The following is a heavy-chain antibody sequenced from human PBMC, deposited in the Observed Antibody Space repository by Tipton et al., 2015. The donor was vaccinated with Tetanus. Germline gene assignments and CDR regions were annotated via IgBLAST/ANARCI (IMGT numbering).Heavy chain of an antibody. CDR2: IYYTGST. D-gene: IGHD2-21*01. CDR3: ARLTGHSMDVVDYYYFGMDV. CDR1: GGSMNSYY. J-gene: IGHJ6*02. Sequence: GLVKPSETLSLICTVSGGSMNSYYWSWIRQPPGKGLEWIGYIYYTGSTNYNPSLKSGVTISLDTSKNQFSLKLTSVSAAGTAVYYCARLTGHSMDVVDYYYFGMDVWGQGTKVTVSS. V-gene: IGHV4-59*01.